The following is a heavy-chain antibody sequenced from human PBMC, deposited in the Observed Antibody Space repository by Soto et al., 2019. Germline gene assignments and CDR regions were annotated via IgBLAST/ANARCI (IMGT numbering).Heavy chain of an antibody. J-gene: IGHJ4*02. V-gene: IGHV4-39*02. CDR3: SRERESASEH. CDR2: IYYTGTT. CDR1: GGSISSSTYH. Sequence: SETLSLTFTVSGGSISSSTYHWAWIRQPPGKGLEWIASIYYTGTTYYSPSLKSRVTISVDTSKNHFSLKLSSVTAADTAVYYCSRERESASEHWGQGTLVTVSS.